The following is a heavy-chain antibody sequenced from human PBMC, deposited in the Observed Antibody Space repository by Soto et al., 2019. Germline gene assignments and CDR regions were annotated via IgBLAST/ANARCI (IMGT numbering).Heavy chain of an antibody. J-gene: IGHJ4*02. D-gene: IGHD3-10*01. V-gene: IGHV3-23*01. CDR3: AKDGTPFGSGNYWVWFDY. CDR2: ISGSGGTT. Sequence: EVQLLGSGGGLIQPGGSLRLSCAASGFTFRFYAMSWVRQAPGKGLEWVSGISGSGGTTYYADSVKGRFTISRDNSKNTLSLQINSLRAEDTAVYYCAKDGTPFGSGNYWVWFDYWGQGTLVTVSS. CDR1: GFTFRFYA.